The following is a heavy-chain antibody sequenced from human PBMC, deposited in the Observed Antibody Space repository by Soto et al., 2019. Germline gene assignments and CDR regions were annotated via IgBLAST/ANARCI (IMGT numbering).Heavy chain of an antibody. J-gene: IGHJ6*03. CDR2: MNPQTGNT. CDR3: ARLSEESSSSNYYYFYMDV. Sequence: QVQLVQSGSEGKEPGASMKISCQASAYTFTRYYITWVRQATGQGLEWMGWMNPQTGNTAYAEKFQGRVTMTRSTSINTAYMELSALRSVDTAVYYCARLSEESSSSNYYYFYMDVWGKGSTVTVSS. CDR1: AYTFTRYY. D-gene: IGHD6-6*01. V-gene: IGHV1-8*01.